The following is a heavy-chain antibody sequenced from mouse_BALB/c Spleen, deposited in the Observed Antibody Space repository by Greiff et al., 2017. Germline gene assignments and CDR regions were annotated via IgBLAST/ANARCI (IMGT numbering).Heavy chain of an antibody. J-gene: IGHJ4*01. CDR3: ARARYDVYYAMDY. CDR2: INPSNGRT. CDR1: GYTFTSYW. V-gene: IGHV1S81*02. D-gene: IGHD2-14*01. Sequence: QVQLQQPGAELVKPGASVKLSCKASGYTFTSYWMHWVKQRPGQGLEWIGEINPSNGRTNYNEKFKSKATLTVDKSSSTAYMQLSSLTSEDSAVYYCARARYDVYYAMDYWCQGTSVTVSS.